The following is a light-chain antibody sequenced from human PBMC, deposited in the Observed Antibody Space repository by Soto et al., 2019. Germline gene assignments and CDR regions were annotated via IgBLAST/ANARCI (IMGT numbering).Light chain of an antibody. J-gene: IGKJ5*01. CDR2: DAY. CDR1: QSFRGL. Sequence: EDLMTEAPVTLSLSSGEGATLSCRASQSFRGLLAWYQQKPGQAPRLLIYDAYNRATGIPPRFSGSGSGTDFTLTISSLEPEDSAVYYCQQRHIWPITVGQGTRLEIK. V-gene: IGKV3-11*01. CDR3: QQRHIWPIT.